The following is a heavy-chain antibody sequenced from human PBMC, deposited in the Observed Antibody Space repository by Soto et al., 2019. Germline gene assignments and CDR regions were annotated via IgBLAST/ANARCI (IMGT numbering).Heavy chain of an antibody. D-gene: IGHD3-3*01. J-gene: IGHJ4*02. CDR1: GSTFSSYG. Sequence: PGGSLRLSCEAPGSTFSSYGMHWVRQAPGKGLEWVAVIWYDGSNKYYADSVKGRFTISRDNSKNTLYLQMNSLRAEDTAVYYCARETSITIFGVVISHFDYWGQGTLVTVSS. CDR3: ARETSITIFGVVISHFDY. V-gene: IGHV3-33*01. CDR2: IWYDGSNK.